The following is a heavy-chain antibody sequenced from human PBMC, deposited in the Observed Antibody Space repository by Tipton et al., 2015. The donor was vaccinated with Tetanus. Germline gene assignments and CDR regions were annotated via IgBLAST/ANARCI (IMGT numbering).Heavy chain of an antibody. D-gene: IGHD4-17*01. J-gene: IGHJ4*02. Sequence: QLVQSGAEVKKPGASVKVSCKASGYTFTSYYLRWVRQAPGQGLEWMGIINPSGGSTSYAQKFQGRVTMTRDTSTSTVYMELSSLRSEDTAVYYCARNDYGDFGDYWGQGTLVTVSS. V-gene: IGHV1-46*01. CDR1: GYTFTSYY. CDR3: ARNDYGDFGDY. CDR2: INPSGGST.